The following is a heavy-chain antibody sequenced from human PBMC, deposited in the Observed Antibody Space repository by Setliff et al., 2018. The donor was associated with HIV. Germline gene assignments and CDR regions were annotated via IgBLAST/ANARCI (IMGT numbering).Heavy chain of an antibody. D-gene: IGHD3-9*01. CDR1: SGSVSRSDYY. Sequence: SETLSLTCTVSSGSVSRSDYYWGWIRQTPGKGLEWIGSIYWSGLTFYNPSLKSRVTISVDTSKNQFSLKVNSVTAADTAVYFCARGFRYEGAFDYWGQGTLVTVSS. CDR2: IYWSGLT. V-gene: IGHV4-39*01. J-gene: IGHJ4*02. CDR3: ARGFRYEGAFDY.